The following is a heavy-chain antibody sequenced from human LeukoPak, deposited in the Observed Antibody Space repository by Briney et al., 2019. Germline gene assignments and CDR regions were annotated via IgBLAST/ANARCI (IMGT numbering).Heavy chain of an antibody. CDR2: IHYSGST. Sequence: PSETLSLTCAVSGGSIITNSYNWGWIRQPPGKGLEWIGSIHYSGSTYDNPSLKSRVTLSVDTSKNQFSLKLSSVTAADTAIYYCARLRGNTVVMVWGQGTLVTVSS. CDR3: ARLRGNTVVMV. D-gene: IGHD2-21*01. V-gene: IGHV4-39*01. J-gene: IGHJ4*02. CDR1: GGSIITNSYN.